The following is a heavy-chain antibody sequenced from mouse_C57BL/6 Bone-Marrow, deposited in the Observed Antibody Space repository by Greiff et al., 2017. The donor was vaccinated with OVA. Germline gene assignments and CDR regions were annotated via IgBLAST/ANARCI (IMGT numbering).Heavy chain of an antibody. Sequence: EVQLQQSGGGLVKPGGSLKLSCAASGFTFSDYGMHWVRQAPEKGLEWVAYISSGSSTIYYADTVKGRFTISRDNAKNTLFLQMTSLRSEDTAMYYCARKYSSGWFACWGQGTLVTVSA. CDR2: ISSGSSTI. CDR3: ARKYSSGWFAC. J-gene: IGHJ3*01. V-gene: IGHV5-17*01. CDR1: GFTFSDYG. D-gene: IGHD3-2*02.